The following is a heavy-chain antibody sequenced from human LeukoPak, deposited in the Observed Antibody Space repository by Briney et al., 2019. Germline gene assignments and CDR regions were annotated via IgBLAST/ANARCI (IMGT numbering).Heavy chain of an antibody. CDR2: ISIGSSTT. V-gene: IGHV3-48*01. CDR3: ARVWEWFGEPHAFDI. J-gene: IGHJ3*02. D-gene: IGHD3-10*01. CDR1: AFTFSSYR. Sequence: GGSLRPSCAASAFTFSSYRTDSVRQAPGKGRGWVSYISIGSSTTTYADSVKGRFTISRDNDKNSLYLQMNSLRAEDTAVYYCARVWEWFGEPHAFDIWGQGTMVTVSS.